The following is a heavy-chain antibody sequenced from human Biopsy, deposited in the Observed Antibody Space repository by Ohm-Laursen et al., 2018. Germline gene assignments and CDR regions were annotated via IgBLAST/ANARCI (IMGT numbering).Heavy chain of an antibody. V-gene: IGHV4-61*08. CDR3: ARLYRLDDYWNDDPPDAFDV. D-gene: IGHD3-3*01. Sequence: GTLSLTCTVSGGSIGGSGDYWSWIRQPPGKGLEWIGYISDTGTTNYNPSLRGRVTMSVDTSKNQFSLQLTSVTAADTAVFFCARLYRLDDYWNDDPPDAFDVWGQGTRVTVSS. J-gene: IGHJ3*01. CDR1: GGSIGGSGDY. CDR2: ISDTGTT.